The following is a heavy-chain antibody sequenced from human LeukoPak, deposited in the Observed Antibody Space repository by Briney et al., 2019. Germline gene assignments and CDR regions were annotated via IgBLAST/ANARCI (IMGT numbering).Heavy chain of an antibody. J-gene: IGHJ5*02. CDR3: TRGTAAAGTVDARYNWFDP. CDR1: GDSVSSNSAA. D-gene: IGHD6-13*01. CDR2: TYYRSKWYN. Sequence: SQTLSLTCAISGDSVSSNSAAWNWIRQSPSRGLEWLGKTYYRSKWYNNYALSVKNRITINPDTSKNQFSLQLNSVTPEDTAVYYCTRGTAAAGTVDARYNWFDPWGQGTLVTVSS. V-gene: IGHV6-1*01.